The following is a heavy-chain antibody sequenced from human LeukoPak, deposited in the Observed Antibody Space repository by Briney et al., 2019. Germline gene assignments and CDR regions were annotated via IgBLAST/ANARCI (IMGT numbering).Heavy chain of an antibody. Sequence: GGSLRLSCAASGFTFSSYAMNWVRQAPGKGLKWVAGISSGDRTFHAESVKGRFTISRDKSKDTLYLQMSSLRAEDTAVYYCAKDATASPYFHWFDNWGQRTQVIVSS. J-gene: IGHJ4*02. V-gene: IGHV3-23*01. CDR3: AKDATASPYFHWFDN. D-gene: IGHD3-9*01. CDR2: ISSGDRT. CDR1: GFTFSSYA.